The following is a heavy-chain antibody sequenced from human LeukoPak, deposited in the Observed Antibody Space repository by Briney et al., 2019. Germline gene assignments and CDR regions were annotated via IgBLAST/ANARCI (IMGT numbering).Heavy chain of an antibody. J-gene: IGHJ5*02. Sequence: GGSLRLSCAASGFTFSKYWMTWVRQAPGKGLEWVANIKEDGSAKYYMDSVRGRFTISRDNAKNSLYLQMNSLRAEDTAVYYCARDRLISWGQGTLVTVSS. V-gene: IGHV3-7*01. D-gene: IGHD3-3*02. CDR2: IKEDGSAK. CDR3: ARDRLIS. CDR1: GFTFSKYW.